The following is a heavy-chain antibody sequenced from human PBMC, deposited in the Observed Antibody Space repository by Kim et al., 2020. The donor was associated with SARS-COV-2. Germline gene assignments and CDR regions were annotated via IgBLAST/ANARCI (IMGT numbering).Heavy chain of an antibody. D-gene: IGHD2-21*01. Sequence: GESLKISCKGSGYSFTSYWISWVRQMPGKGLEWMGRIDPSDSYTNYSPSFQGHVTISADKSISTAYLQWSSLKASDTAMYYCARHGDWANNWFNPWGQGTLVTVSS. V-gene: IGHV5-10-1*01. CDR3: ARHGDWANNWFNP. CDR2: IDPSDSYT. J-gene: IGHJ5*02. CDR1: GYSFTSYW.